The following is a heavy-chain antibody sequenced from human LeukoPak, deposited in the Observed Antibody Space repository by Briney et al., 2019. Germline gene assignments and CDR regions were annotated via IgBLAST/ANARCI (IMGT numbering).Heavy chain of an antibody. V-gene: IGHV1-2*02. D-gene: IGHD1-14*01. Sequence: GASVKVSCKASGYTFTGYYMHWVRPAPGQGLEWMGWINPNSGGTNYGQKFQGRVTMTRDTSISTAYMELSRLRSDDTAVYYCATDTITTAFDPWGQGTLVTVSS. CDR3: ATDTITTAFDP. CDR1: GYTFTGYY. J-gene: IGHJ5*02. CDR2: INPNSGGT.